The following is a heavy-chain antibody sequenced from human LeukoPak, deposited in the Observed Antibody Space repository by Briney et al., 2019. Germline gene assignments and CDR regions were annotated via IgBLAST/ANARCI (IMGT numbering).Heavy chain of an antibody. CDR2: IYYSGST. Sequence: SETLSLTCTVSGASIRSSRYSWGWIRRPPGKGLEWIGYIYYSGSTNYNPPLKSRVTISVDTSKNQFSLKLSSVTAADTAVYYCARRLTIFGVVNYFDYWGQGTLVTVSS. D-gene: IGHD3-3*01. J-gene: IGHJ4*02. CDR3: ARRLTIFGVVNYFDY. V-gene: IGHV4-61*05. CDR1: GASIRSSRYS.